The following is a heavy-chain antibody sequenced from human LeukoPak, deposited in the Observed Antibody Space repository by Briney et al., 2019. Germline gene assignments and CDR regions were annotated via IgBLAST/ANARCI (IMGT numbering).Heavy chain of an antibody. J-gene: IGHJ4*02. CDR2: ISYDGSNK. D-gene: IGHD5-24*01. V-gene: IGHV3-30-3*01. CDR3: ARDRASRVADQEMPDY. CDR1: GFSFSNYA. Sequence: GGSLRLAFAASGFSFSNYAMHSGRQAPAKVLGWVSVISYDGSNKYYADSVKGRFTISRDNSKNTLYLQMNSLRAEDTAVYYCARDRASRVADQEMPDYWGQGTLVTVSS.